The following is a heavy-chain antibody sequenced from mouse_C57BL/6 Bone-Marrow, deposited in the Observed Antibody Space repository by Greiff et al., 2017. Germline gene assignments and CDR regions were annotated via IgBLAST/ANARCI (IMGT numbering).Heavy chain of an antibody. CDR3: ASGGYDYFFDY. Sequence: EVQLVESGGDLVKPGGSLKLSCAASGFTFSSYGMSWVRQTPDKRLEWVATISSGGSYTYYPDSVKGRFTISRDNAKNTLYLQMSSLKSEDTAMYYCASGGYDYFFDYWGQGTTLTVSS. CDR1: GFTFSSYG. D-gene: IGHD2-4*01. CDR2: ISSGGSYT. V-gene: IGHV5-6*01. J-gene: IGHJ2*01.